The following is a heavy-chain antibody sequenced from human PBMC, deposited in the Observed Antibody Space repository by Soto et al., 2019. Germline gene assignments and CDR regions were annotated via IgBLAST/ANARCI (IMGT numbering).Heavy chain of an antibody. Sequence: ASVKVSCKASGYTFTSYCISWVRQAPGQGLEWMGWISAYNGNTNYAQKFQGRVTMTTDTSIRTAYLELRSLISDDTAVYYCARGKDIVLPGPNWFDPWGQGTLVTVSS. CDR1: GYTFTSYC. D-gene: IGHD2-8*02. CDR2: ISAYNGNT. CDR3: ARGKDIVLPGPNWFDP. J-gene: IGHJ5*02. V-gene: IGHV1-18*04.